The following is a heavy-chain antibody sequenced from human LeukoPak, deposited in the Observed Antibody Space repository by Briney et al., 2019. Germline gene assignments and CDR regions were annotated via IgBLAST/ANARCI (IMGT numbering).Heavy chain of an antibody. CDR1: GFTFSTYW. CDR2: IKHDGSVT. D-gene: IGHD3-16*01. CDR3: AKGYYDYVWGSYYFDY. J-gene: IGHJ4*02. Sequence: GGSLRLSCAASGFTFSTYWMSWVRQAPEKGLEWVATIKHDGSVTYYVGSVKGRFTISRDNSRDTLYLQMNSLRAEDTAVYYCAKGYYDYVWGSYYFDYWGQGTLVTVSS. V-gene: IGHV3-7*03.